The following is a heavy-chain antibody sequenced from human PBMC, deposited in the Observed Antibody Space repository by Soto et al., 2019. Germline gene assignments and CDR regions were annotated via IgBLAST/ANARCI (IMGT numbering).Heavy chain of an antibody. V-gene: IGHV5-51*01. CDR2: IYPGDSDT. J-gene: IGHJ3*02. D-gene: IGHD3-10*01. CDR3: ASPPVRGVMGRHAFDI. Sequence: GESLKISCKGSGYSFTSYWIGWVRQMPGKGLEWMGIIYPGDSDTRYSPSFQGQVTISADKSISTAYLQWSSLKASDTAMYYCASPPVRGVMGRHAFDIWGQGTMVTV. CDR1: GYSFTSYW.